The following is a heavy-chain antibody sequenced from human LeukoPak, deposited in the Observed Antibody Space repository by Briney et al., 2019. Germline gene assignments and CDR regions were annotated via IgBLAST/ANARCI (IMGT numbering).Heavy chain of an antibody. CDR1: GYTFTSYA. D-gene: IGHD1-26*01. CDR3: ARGPDVGYFDY. Sequence: ASVKVSCKASGYTFTSYALHWVRQAPGQRLEWMGWINAGNDNTRYSQKFQDRVTITRDTSASTAYMELSSLRSEDTAVYYCARGPDVGYFDYWGQGTLVTVSS. CDR2: INAGNDNT. J-gene: IGHJ4*02. V-gene: IGHV1-3*01.